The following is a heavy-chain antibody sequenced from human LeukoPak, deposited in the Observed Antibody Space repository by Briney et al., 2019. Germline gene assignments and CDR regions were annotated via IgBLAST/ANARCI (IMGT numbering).Heavy chain of an antibody. V-gene: IGHV3-30-3*01. CDR2: ISYDGSNK. CDR1: GFTFSSYA. CDR3: AREEQWLIDY. J-gene: IGHJ4*02. D-gene: IGHD6-19*01. Sequence: GKSLRLSCAASGFTFSSYAMRWVRQAPGKGLEWVAAISYDGSNKYYADSVKGRFTISRENSKNTLYLQMNSQRAEDTAVYQCAREEQWLIDYWGQGTLVTVSS.